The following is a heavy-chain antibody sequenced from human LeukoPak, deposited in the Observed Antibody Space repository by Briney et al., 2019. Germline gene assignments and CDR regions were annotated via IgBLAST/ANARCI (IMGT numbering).Heavy chain of an antibody. CDR2: IYYSGST. CDR3: ARVRAYSNYAIDY. D-gene: IGHD4-11*01. V-gene: IGHV4-59*01. CDR1: GGSISSYY. Sequence: PSETLSLTCTVSGGSISSYYWSWIRQPPGKGLEWIGYIYYSGSTNYNPSLKSRVTISVDTSKNQFSLKLSSVTAADTAVYYCARVRAYSNYAIDYWGQGTLVTVSS. J-gene: IGHJ4*02.